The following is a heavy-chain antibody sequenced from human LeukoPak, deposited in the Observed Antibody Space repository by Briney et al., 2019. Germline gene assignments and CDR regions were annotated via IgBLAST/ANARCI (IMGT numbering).Heavy chain of an antibody. J-gene: IGHJ4*02. CDR1: GGSISSYY. Sequence: PSETLSLTCTVSGGSISSYYWSWIRQPAGKGLEWIGRIYTSGSTNYNPSLKSRVTMSVDTSKNQFSLKLSSVTAADTAVYCCASSIAVAGRSSGNTFDYWGQGTLVTVPS. V-gene: IGHV4-4*07. CDR3: ASSIAVAGRSSGNTFDY. D-gene: IGHD6-19*01. CDR2: IYTSGST.